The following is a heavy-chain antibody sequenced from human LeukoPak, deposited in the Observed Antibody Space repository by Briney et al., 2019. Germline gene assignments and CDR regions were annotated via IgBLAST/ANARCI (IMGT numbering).Heavy chain of an antibody. Sequence: XGSLRLSCVASGFAFRNYWMYWVRQGQGKVMVWLSRINPDGSTTTYADSGKGRFTISRDNAKNSLYLQMNSLRAEDTAVYYCARGINFGSSSWFDYYYYYMDVWGKGTTVTVSS. J-gene: IGHJ6*03. CDR1: GFAFRNYW. D-gene: IGHD6-13*01. CDR3: ARGINFGSSSWFDYYYYYMDV. V-gene: IGHV3-74*01. CDR2: INPDGSTT.